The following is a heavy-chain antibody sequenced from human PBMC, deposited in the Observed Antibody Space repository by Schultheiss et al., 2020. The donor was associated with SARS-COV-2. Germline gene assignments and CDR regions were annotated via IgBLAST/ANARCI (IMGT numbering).Heavy chain of an antibody. J-gene: IGHJ4*02. D-gene: IGHD3-3*01. CDR2: INSDGSST. Sequence: GESLKISCAASGFTFSSYWMHWVRQAPGKGLVWVSRINSDGSSTSYADSVKGRFTISRDNAKNTLYLQMNSLRAEDTAVYYCARRAFWSGYYTLDYWGQGTLVTVSS. CDR1: GFTFSSYW. CDR3: ARRAFWSGYYTLDY. V-gene: IGHV3-74*01.